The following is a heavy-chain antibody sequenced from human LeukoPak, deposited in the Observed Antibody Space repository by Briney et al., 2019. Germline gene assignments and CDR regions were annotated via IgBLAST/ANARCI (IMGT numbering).Heavy chain of an antibody. J-gene: IGHJ6*02. V-gene: IGHV3-13*01. CDR2: IGTAGDT. Sequence: GGSLRLSCAASGFTFSSYDMHWVRQATGKGLKWVSAIGTAGDTYYPGSVKGRFTISRENAKNSLYLQMNSLRAGDTAVYYCARDQRVGYCSSTSCYTTFYGMDVWGQGTTVTVSS. CDR3: ARDQRVGYCSSTSCYTTFYGMDV. D-gene: IGHD2-2*02. CDR1: GFTFSSYD.